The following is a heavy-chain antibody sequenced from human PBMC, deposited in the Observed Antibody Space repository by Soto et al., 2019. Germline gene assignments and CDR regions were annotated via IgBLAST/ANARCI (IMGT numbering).Heavy chain of an antibody. CDR2: INPTGGST. CDR1: GYTFTNYY. D-gene: IGHD6-13*01. Sequence: QVQLVQSGAEVKKPGASVNISCKASGYTFTNYYIHWVRQAPGQGLEWMGIINPTGGSTTYAQRFQGRVTLTMDTSATTVYMELSSLRFEDTAVYYCARDLAAGDYWGQGTLVTVSS. V-gene: IGHV1-46*01. CDR3: ARDLAAGDY. J-gene: IGHJ4*02.